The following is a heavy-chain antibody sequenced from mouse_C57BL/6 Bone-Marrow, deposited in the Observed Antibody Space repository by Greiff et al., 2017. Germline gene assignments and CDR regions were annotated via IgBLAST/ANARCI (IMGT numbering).Heavy chain of an antibody. CDR3: ARRDYYGSSRYYAMDY. D-gene: IGHD1-1*01. CDR2: IYPGSGNT. Sequence: VQLQQSGAELVRPGASVKLSCKASGYTFTDYYINWVKQRPGQGLEWIARIYPGSGNTYYNEKFKGKATLTAEKSSSTAYMQLSSLTSEDSAVYFCARRDYYGSSRYYAMDYWGQGTSVTVSS. V-gene: IGHV1-76*01. J-gene: IGHJ4*01. CDR1: GYTFTDYY.